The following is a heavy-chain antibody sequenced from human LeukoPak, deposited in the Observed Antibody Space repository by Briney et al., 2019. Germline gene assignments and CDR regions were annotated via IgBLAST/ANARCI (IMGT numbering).Heavy chain of an antibody. J-gene: IGHJ6*03. CDR3: AKGRYYYDSSGYYSEYYMDV. CDR2: IWYDGSNK. V-gene: IGHV3-33*06. D-gene: IGHD3-22*01. CDR1: GFTFSSYG. Sequence: PGGSLRLSCAASGFTFSSYGMHWVRQAPGKGLEWGAVIWYDGSNKYYADSVKGRFTISRDNSKNTLYLQMNSLRAEDTAVYYCAKGRYYYDSSGYYSEYYMDVWGKGTTVTVSS.